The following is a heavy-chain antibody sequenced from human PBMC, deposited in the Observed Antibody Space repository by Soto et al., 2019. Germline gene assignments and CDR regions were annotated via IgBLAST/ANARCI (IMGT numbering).Heavy chain of an antibody. CDR3: ARGLGTNGLDV. V-gene: IGHV1-18*04. D-gene: IGHD7-27*01. CDR2: IRTYNGNT. Sequence: QVQLLQSGAEVKKPGASVKVSCKASGYKFTTYGITWVRQAPGQGLEWLGGIRTYNGNTDYAQNLQDRVTMTTETSTSTAYLEVRSLTSDDTAVYFCARGLGTNGLDVWGKGTTVTVSS. CDR1: GYKFTTYG. J-gene: IGHJ6*04.